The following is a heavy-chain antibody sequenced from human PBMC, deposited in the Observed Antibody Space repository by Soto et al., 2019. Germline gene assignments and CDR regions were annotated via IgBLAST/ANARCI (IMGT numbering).Heavy chain of an antibody. V-gene: IGHV3-48*03. J-gene: IGHJ4*02. CDR3: ARGDCKTSCYIGF. CDR1: GFGFSNYE. CDR2: ITSSGGAT. Sequence: EVQLVESGGGLVQPGGSLRLSCAASGFGFSNYEMNWVGQAPGKGLEWVSYITSSGGATMYADSVKGRFTIYRDNAKDSLYLQMNSLRVEETAVYYCARGDCKTSCYIGFWGQGALVTVSS. D-gene: IGHD2-2*02.